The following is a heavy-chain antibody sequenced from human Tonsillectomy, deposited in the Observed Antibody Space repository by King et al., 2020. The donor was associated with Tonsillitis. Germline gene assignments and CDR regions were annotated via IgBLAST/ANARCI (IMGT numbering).Heavy chain of an antibody. Sequence: VQLVESGGGLVQPGGSLRLYCAASGFTFSSYAMSWVRQAPGKGRECVSGISGSGDFTYYADSVKGRLTLSRDNSENTMHLQMNSLRDEDTAVYYWAKDGLPSIEARPWCFDLWGRGTLITVSS. CDR1: GFTFSSYA. J-gene: IGHJ2*01. CDR2: ISGSGDFT. D-gene: IGHD6-6*01. V-gene: IGHV3-23*04. CDR3: AKDGLPSIEARPWCFDL.